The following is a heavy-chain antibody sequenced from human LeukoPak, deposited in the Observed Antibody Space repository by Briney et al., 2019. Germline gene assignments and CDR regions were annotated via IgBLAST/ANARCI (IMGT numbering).Heavy chain of an antibody. CDR2: INHSGST. Sequence: SETLSLTCAVYGGSFSGYYWSWIRQPPGKGLEWIGEINHSGSTNYNPSLKSRVTISVDTSKNQFSLKLSSVTAADTAVYYCARPLGYFDLWGRGTLVTVSS. V-gene: IGHV4-34*01. J-gene: IGHJ2*01. D-gene: IGHD3-3*02. CDR3: ARPLGYFDL. CDR1: GGSFSGYY.